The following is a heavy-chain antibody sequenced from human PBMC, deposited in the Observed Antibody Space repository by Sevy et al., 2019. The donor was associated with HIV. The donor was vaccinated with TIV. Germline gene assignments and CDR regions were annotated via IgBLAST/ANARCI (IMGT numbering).Heavy chain of an antibody. Sequence: ASVKVSCKASGGTFSSYGISWVRQAPGQGLEWMGGIIPILGTVNYAQKFQGRVTMTEDTSTDTTYMELSSLRSEDTAVYYCASTRDYYDSSGYYFDYWGQGTLVTVSS. CDR2: IIPILGTV. CDR3: ASTRDYYDSSGYYFDY. CDR1: GGTFSSYG. J-gene: IGHJ4*02. V-gene: IGHV1-69*10. D-gene: IGHD3-22*01.